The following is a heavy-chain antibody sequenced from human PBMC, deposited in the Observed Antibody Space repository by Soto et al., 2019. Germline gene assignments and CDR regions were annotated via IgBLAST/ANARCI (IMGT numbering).Heavy chain of an antibody. D-gene: IGHD3-16*02. J-gene: IGHJ4*02. V-gene: IGHV3-23*01. CDR3: AKYRYVTSFRSGSPFDY. CDR2: IIISGGDT. CDR1: GFTFTTYA. Sequence: EVQLLESGGGLVQPGGSLRLSCAASGFTFTTYAMNWVRQAPGKGLEWVSAIIISGGDTYYPNSVKGRFTVSRDNSKNTLELQMNSLRADDTAVYYCAKYRYVTSFRSGSPFDYWGLGTMVTVSS.